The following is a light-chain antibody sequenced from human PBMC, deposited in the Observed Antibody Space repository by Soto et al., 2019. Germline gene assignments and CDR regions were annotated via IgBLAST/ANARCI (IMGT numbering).Light chain of an antibody. CDR3: CSYAGTYIPYV. Sequence: QSVLTQPRSVSGSPGQSVTISCTGTSSDVGGYNYVSWYQQHPGKAPKLMIYDVSKRPSGVPDRFSGSKSGNTASLTISGLQAEDEADYYCCSYAGTYIPYVFGTGTK. CDR2: DVS. CDR1: SSDVGGYNY. J-gene: IGLJ1*01. V-gene: IGLV2-11*01.